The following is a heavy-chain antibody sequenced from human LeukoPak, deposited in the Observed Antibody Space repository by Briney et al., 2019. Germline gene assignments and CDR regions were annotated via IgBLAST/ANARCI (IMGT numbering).Heavy chain of an antibody. J-gene: IGHJ4*02. D-gene: IGHD3-10*01. V-gene: IGHV1-2*02. CDR1: GYTFTGYY. CDR2: INPNSGGT. Sequence: ASVKVSCEASGYTFTGYYMHWVRQAPGQGLEWMGWINPNSGGTNYAQKFQGRVTMTRDTSISTAYMELSRLRSDDTAVYYCARDFEGVRGVIDYWGQGTLVTVSS. CDR3: ARDFEGVRGVIDY.